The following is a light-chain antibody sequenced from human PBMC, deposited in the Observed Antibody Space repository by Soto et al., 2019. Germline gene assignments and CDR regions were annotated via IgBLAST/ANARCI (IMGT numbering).Light chain of an antibody. V-gene: IGKV3-20*01. CDR3: QQYGSSPLT. Sequence: EIGLTQSPATLSLSPGERATLSCRASQSVSSYLAWYQQKPGQAPRLLIYDASNRATGIPARFSGSGSGTDFTLTISRLEPEDFAVYYCQQYGSSPLTFGGGTKVEIK. CDR2: DAS. CDR1: QSVSSY. J-gene: IGKJ4*01.